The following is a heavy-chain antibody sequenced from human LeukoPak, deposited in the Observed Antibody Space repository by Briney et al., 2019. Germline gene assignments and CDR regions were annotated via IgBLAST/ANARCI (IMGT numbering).Heavy chain of an antibody. CDR3: ARDRGYCSSTSCRRVWFYP. Sequence: GASVKVCCKASGYTFTSYAMHWVRQAPGQRLEWMGWSNAGNGNTKYSQKFQGRVTITRDTSACTAYMELSSLRSEDTAVYYCARDRGYCSSTSCRRVWFYPWGQGTLVPVSS. J-gene: IGHJ5*02. D-gene: IGHD2-2*01. CDR2: SNAGNGNT. V-gene: IGHV1-3*01. CDR1: GYTFTSYA.